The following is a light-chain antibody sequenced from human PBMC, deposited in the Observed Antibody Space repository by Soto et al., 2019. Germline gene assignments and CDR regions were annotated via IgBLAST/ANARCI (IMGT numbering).Light chain of an antibody. CDR1: QSVNSN. Sequence: EIVMTQSPATLSVSPGERATLSCRASQSVNSNLAWYQQKPGQAPSLLIYGASTRATGIPARFSGSGSGTEFTLTISSLQSEDFAVYHCQQYNNWPYTFGQGTKLEIK. J-gene: IGKJ2*01. CDR2: GAS. CDR3: QQYNNWPYT. V-gene: IGKV3-15*01.